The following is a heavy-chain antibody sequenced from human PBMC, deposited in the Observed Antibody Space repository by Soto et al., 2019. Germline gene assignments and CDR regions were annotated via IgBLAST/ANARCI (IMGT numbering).Heavy chain of an antibody. J-gene: IGHJ6*02. Sequence: GGSLRLSCAASGFTFSSYAMHWVRQAPGKGLEWVAVISYDGSNKYYADSVKGRFTISRDNSKNTLYLQMNSLRAEDTAVYYCARGESIAAAARDYYYGMDVCGQGTTVTVSS. CDR1: GFTFSSYA. D-gene: IGHD6-13*01. CDR3: ARGESIAAAARDYYYGMDV. CDR2: ISYDGSNK. V-gene: IGHV3-30-3*01.